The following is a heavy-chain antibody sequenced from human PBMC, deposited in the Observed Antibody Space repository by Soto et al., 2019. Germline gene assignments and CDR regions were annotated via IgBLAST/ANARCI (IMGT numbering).Heavy chain of an antibody. Sequence: PGGSLRLSGAASGCTFSRYGMHWFRQAPGKGLEWVAVISYDGSNKYYADSVKGRFTISRDNSKNTLYLQMSSLRAEDTAVYYCVKDYGSGSYPEYYFDYWGQGTLVTVSS. J-gene: IGHJ4*02. V-gene: IGHV3-30*18. CDR3: VKDYGSGSYPEYYFDY. CDR2: ISYDGSNK. D-gene: IGHD3-10*01. CDR1: GCTFSRYG.